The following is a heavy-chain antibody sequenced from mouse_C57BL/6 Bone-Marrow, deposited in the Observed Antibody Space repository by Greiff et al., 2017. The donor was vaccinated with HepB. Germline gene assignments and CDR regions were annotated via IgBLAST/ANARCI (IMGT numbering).Heavy chain of an antibody. CDR2: IYPRSGNT. V-gene: IGHV1-81*01. Sequence: VKLQQSGAELARPGASVKLSCKASGYTFTSYGISWVKQRTGQGLEWIGEIYPRSGNTYYNEKFKGKATLTADKSSSTAYMELRSLTSEDSAVYFCARGTVRFAYWGQGTLVTVSA. D-gene: IGHD1-1*01. J-gene: IGHJ3*01. CDR3: ARGTVRFAY. CDR1: GYTFTSYG.